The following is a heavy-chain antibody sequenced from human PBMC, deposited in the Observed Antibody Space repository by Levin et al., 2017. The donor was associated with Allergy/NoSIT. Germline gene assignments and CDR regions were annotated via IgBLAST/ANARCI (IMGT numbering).Heavy chain of an antibody. D-gene: IGHD4-11*01. J-gene: IGHJ5*02. CDR3: ARPLDDYSNYVWFDP. CDR2: INPNSGGT. V-gene: IGHV1-2*06. Sequence: GESLKISCKASGYTFTGYYMHWVRQAPGQGLEWMGRINPNSGGTNYAQKFQGRVTMTRDTSISTAYMELSRLRSDDTAVYYCARPLDDYSNYVWFDPWGQGTLVTVSS. CDR1: GYTFTGYY.